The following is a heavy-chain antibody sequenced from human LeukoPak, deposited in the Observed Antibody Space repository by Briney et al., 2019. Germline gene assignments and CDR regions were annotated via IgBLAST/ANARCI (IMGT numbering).Heavy chain of an antibody. Sequence: GASVKVSCKASGVTFGSYDFTFTSYAISWVQQAPGQGLEWMGGIIPIYGRANYPQKFQGRVSVTADESTRTVTMQLSSLRSEDTAVYYCAGFFYDSSNDAFDIWGQGTVVTVS. D-gene: IGHD3-22*01. CDR3: AGFFYDSSNDAFDI. CDR1: GVTFGSYDFTFTSYA. V-gene: IGHV1-69*13. J-gene: IGHJ3*02. CDR2: IIPIYGRA.